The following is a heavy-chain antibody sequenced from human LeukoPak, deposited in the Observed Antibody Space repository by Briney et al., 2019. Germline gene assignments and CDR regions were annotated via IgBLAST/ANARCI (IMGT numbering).Heavy chain of an antibody. J-gene: IGHJ4*02. CDR3: AKDRGIAARPVFDY. CDR2: IGGSGGST. CDR1: GFTFTNYA. V-gene: IGHV3-23*01. Sequence: GGSLRLSCAASGFTFTNYAMIWVRQAPGKGLEWVSTIGGSGGSTYYADSVKGRFTISRDNPKNTLYLQMNSLRAEDTAVYYCAKDRGIAARPVFDYWGQGTLVTVSS. D-gene: IGHD6-6*01.